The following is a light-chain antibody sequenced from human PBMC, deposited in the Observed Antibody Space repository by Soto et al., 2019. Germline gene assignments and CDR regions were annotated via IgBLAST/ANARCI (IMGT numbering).Light chain of an antibody. V-gene: IGLV1-44*01. CDR1: SSNIGSNT. CDR2: SNN. J-gene: IGLJ1*01. CDR3: AAWDDSLNGSL. Sequence: QSVLTEPPSASETPGQRVTISCSGSSSNIGSNTVNWYQQLPGTAPKLLIYSNNQRPSGVPDRFSGSKSGTSASLAISGLQSEDEADYYCAAWDDSLNGSLFGTGTKLTVL.